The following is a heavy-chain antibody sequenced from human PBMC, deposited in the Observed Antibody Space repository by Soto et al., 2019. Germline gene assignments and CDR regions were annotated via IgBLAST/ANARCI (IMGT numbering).Heavy chain of an antibody. CDR2: IFTSGNT. CDR1: GGSMNDYY. J-gene: IGHJ6*02. CDR3: ASGGLVSRYYGLDV. D-gene: IGHD2-15*01. V-gene: IGHV4-4*07. Sequence: PPETLSLTCTVSGGSMNDYYWSWIRQPAGKGLEWIGRIFTSGNTNYNPSLRRRLTMSVDTSTNQVSLRLTSVTAADTAVYYCASGGLVSRYYGLDVWGQGTTVTVSS.